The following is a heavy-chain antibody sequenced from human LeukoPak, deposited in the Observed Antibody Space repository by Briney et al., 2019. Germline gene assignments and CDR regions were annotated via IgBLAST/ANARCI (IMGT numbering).Heavy chain of an antibody. CDR2: IYYSGST. CDR3: AKWTEGGAFDS. Sequence: SETLSLTCTVSGYSISSGYYWSWIRQPSGKGLEWIGYIYYSGSTNYNPSLKSRVTISVDTSKNQFSLKLSSVTAADTAVYYCAKWTEGGAFDSWGQGTMLIVSS. D-gene: IGHD1-26*01. V-gene: IGHV4-61*01. CDR1: GYSISSGYY. J-gene: IGHJ3*01.